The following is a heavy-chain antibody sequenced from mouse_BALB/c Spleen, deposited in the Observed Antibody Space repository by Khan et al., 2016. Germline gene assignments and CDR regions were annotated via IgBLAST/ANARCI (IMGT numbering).Heavy chain of an antibody. D-gene: IGHD2-3*01. CDR2: ISYSDDT. CDR3: ATYDGYYFDY. V-gene: IGHV3-8*02. Sequence: EVELVESGPSLVKPSQTLSLTCSVTGDSITSGYWNWIRKFPGNKLEYMGYISYSDDTYYNPSLESRISITRDTSKNQYYLQLNSVTTEDTATSYCATYDGYYFDYWGQGTTLTVSS. CDR1: GDSITSGY. J-gene: IGHJ2*01.